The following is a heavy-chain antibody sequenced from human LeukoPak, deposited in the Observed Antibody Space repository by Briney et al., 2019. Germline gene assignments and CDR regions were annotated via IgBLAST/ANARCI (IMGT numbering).Heavy chain of an antibody. J-gene: IGHJ6*04. CDR2: IYHSGST. CDR1: DYSISSGYY. Sequence: SETLSLTCAVSDYSISSGYYWGWIRQPPGKGLEWIGSIYHSGSTYYNPSLKSRVTISVDTSKNQFSLKLSSVTAADTAVYYCASGYCSSTSCSAGMDVWGKGTTVTVSS. CDR3: ASGYCSSTSCSAGMDV. V-gene: IGHV4-38-2*01. D-gene: IGHD2-2*01.